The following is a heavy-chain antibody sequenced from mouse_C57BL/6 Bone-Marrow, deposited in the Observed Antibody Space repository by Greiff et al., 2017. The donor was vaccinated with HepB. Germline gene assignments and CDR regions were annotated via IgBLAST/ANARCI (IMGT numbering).Heavy chain of an antibody. CDR3: ARSVTGSVYYYAMDY. J-gene: IGHJ4*01. CDR2: IYPRSGNT. V-gene: IGHV1-81*01. D-gene: IGHD4-1*01. CDR1: GYTFTSYG. Sequence: VQLQQSGAELARPGASVKLSCKASGYTFTSYGISWVKQRTGQGLEWIGEIYPRSGNTYYNEKFKGKATLTADKSSSTAYMELRSLTSEDSAVYFCARSVTGSVYYYAMDYWGQGTSVTVSS.